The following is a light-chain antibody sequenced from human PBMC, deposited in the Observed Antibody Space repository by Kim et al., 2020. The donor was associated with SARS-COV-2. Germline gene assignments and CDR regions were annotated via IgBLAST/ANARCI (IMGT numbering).Light chain of an antibody. CDR1: NIGTQS. CDR2: YDS. V-gene: IGLV3-21*01. CDR3: QLWDNDSDHWV. J-gene: IGLJ3*02. Sequence: ATGKTARLTCGGNNIGTQSVHWYQQKPGQAPVVVIFYDSNRPSGIPERISGSNSGDTATLTISGVEAGDEADYYCQLWDNDSDHWVFGGGTKLTVL.